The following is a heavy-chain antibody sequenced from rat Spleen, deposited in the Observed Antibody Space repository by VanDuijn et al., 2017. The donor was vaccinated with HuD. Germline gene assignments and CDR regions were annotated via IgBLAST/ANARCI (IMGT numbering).Heavy chain of an antibody. CDR2: IWSDGST. V-gene: IGHV2-15*01. CDR3: TSPFRWFAY. Sequence: QVQLKESGPGLVQPSQTLSLTCTVSGFSLSSYGVIWVRQPPGKGLEWMGTIWSDGSTDYNSALKSRLSISRDTSKSQVFLKMHSLQTEDTAIYFCTSPFRWFAYWGQGTLVTVSS. J-gene: IGHJ3*01. CDR1: GFSLSSYG.